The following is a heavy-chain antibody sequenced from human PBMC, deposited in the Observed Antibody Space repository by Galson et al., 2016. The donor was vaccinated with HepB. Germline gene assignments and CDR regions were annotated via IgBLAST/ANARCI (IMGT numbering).Heavy chain of an antibody. CDR3: AREAMVHGAAHFDY. D-gene: IGHD5-18*01. CDR1: GGSISSSSFY. CDR2: WYCRGRP. J-gene: IGHJ4*02. V-gene: IGHV4-39*01. Sequence: SETLSLTCTVSGGSISSSSFYWGWIRQPPGKGLEWIGSWYCRGRPFNNPALRSRVSISVDTSKNQLSLQLSSVSAADTAVYHCAREAMVHGAAHFDYWGLGILVTVSS.